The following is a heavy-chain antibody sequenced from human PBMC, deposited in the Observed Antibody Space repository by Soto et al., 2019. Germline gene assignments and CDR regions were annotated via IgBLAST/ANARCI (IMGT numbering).Heavy chain of an antibody. CDR3: ARLGPTVTTSPNYYYYYYMDV. V-gene: IGHV3-74*01. D-gene: IGHD4-4*01. CDR1: GFTFSSYW. CDR2: INSDGSST. Sequence: GGSLRLSCAASGFTFSSYWMHWVRQAPGKGLVWVSRINSDGSSTSYADSVKGRFTISRDNAKNSLYLQMNSLRAEDTAVYYCARLGPTVTTSPNYYYYYYMDVWGKGTTVTVSS. J-gene: IGHJ6*03.